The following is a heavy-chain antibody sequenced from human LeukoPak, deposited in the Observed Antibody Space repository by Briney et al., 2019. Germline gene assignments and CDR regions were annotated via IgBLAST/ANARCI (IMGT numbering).Heavy chain of an antibody. Sequence: SETLSLTCAVSGHSISSGYYWGWIRQPPVKGLEWIGNIYHSGSTYYNPSLKSRVTISVDTSKNQFSLKLSSVTAADTAVYYCARHGFWSGYNYVLDYWGQGTLVTVSS. J-gene: IGHJ4*02. CDR1: GHSISSGYY. D-gene: IGHD3-3*01. V-gene: IGHV4-38-2*01. CDR3: ARHGFWSGYNYVLDY. CDR2: IYHSGST.